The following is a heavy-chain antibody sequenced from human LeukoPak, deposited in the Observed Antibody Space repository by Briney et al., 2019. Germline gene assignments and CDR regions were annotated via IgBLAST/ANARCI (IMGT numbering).Heavy chain of an antibody. CDR1: GGSISSGSYY. CDR2: IYTSGST. J-gene: IGHJ3*02. Sequence: SETLSLTCTVSGGSISSGSYYWSWIRQPAGKGLEWIGRIYTSGSTNYNPSLKSRVTMSVDTSKNQFSLKLSSVTAADTAVYYCARIWEGSAFDIWGQGTMVTVSS. D-gene: IGHD1-26*01. V-gene: IGHV4-61*02. CDR3: ARIWEGSAFDI.